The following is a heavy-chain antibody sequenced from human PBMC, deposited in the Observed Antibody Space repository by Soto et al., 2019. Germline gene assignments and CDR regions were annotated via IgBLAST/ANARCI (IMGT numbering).Heavy chain of an antibody. CDR1: GYTFTSYY. CDR2: INPSGGGT. V-gene: IGHV1-46*01. D-gene: IGHD3-22*01. Sequence: ASVKVSCKASGYTFTSYYMHWVRQAPGQGLEWMGIINPSGGGTSSAQKFQGRVILTRDTSTSTVYMELSSLRSEDTAVYYCARGAKYDSSDYCLVYWGQGTLVTVSS. CDR3: ARGAKYDSSDYCLVY. J-gene: IGHJ4*01.